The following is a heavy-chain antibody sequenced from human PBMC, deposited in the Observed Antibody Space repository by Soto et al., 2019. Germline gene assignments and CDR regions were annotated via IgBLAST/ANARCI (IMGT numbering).Heavy chain of an antibody. CDR2: IYYSGST. Sequence: PSETLSLTCTVSGGSISSGGYYWSWIRQHPGKGLEWIGYIYYSGSTYYNPSLKSRVTISVDTSKNQFSLKLSSVTAADTAVYYCARLHYYDSSGYLTGRDFDYWGQGTLVTVSS. D-gene: IGHD3-22*01. J-gene: IGHJ4*02. CDR3: ARLHYYDSSGYLTGRDFDY. CDR1: GGSISSGGYY. V-gene: IGHV4-31*03.